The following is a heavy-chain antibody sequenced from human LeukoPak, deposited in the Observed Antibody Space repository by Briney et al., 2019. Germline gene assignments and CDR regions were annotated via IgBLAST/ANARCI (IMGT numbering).Heavy chain of an antibody. CDR3: AKDIRVRGYYFDY. J-gene: IGHJ4*02. D-gene: IGHD3-10*01. CDR1: GFTFSSYG. CDR2: ISGSGGST. Sequence: GGSLRLSCAASGFTFSSYGMSWVRQAPGKGLEWVSAISGSGGSTYYADSVKGRFTISRDNSKNTLYLQMNSLRAEDTAVYYCAKDIRVRGYYFDYWGQGTLVTVSS. V-gene: IGHV3-23*01.